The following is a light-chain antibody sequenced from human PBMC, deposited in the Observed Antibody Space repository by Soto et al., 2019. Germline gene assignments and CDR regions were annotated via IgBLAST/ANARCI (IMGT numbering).Light chain of an antibody. Sequence: QSALTQPASVSGSPGQSITISCTGTSSDVGGYNYVSWSQQHPGKAPKLLISEVSNRPSGVSNRFSGSKSGNTASLTISGLQADDEADYYCSSYAGSNNLVFGTGTKVTVL. CDR1: SSDVGGYNY. CDR2: EVS. CDR3: SSYAGSNNLV. J-gene: IGLJ1*01. V-gene: IGLV2-14*03.